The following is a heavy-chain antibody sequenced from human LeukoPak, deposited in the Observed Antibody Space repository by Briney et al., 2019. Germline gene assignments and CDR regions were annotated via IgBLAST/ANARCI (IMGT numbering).Heavy chain of an antibody. D-gene: IGHD4-17*01. Sequence: ASETLSLTCTVSGGSISSGSYYWSWIRQPAGKGLEWIGRIYTSGSTNYNPSLKSRVTISVDTSKNQFSLKLSSVTAADTAVYYCARLAGDYDPLYFDYWGQGTLVTVSS. CDR3: ARLAGDYDPLYFDY. CDR2: IYTSGST. V-gene: IGHV4-61*02. J-gene: IGHJ4*02. CDR1: GGSISSGSYY.